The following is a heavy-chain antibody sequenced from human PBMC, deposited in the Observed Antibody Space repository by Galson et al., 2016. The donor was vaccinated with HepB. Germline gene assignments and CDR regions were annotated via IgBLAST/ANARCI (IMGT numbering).Heavy chain of an antibody. J-gene: IGHJ6*02. Sequence: SLRLSCAASGFDFSRTSFHWVRQAPGKGLEYVSAISRTGADTFYAHPVTGRFTISRDNSKKTLYLKMRSLRTDDTAVYYCVKDDACISCYDDYYGMGVWGQGTTVTVSS. CDR1: GFDFSRTS. D-gene: IGHD2-2*01. CDR2: ISRTGADT. V-gene: IGHV3-64D*06. CDR3: VKDDACISCYDDYYGMGV.